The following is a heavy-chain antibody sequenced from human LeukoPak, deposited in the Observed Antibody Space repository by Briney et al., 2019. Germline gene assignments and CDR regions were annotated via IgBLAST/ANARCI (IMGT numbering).Heavy chain of an antibody. Sequence: GGSLRLSCAASGFTFSSYEMNLVRQAPGKGLEWVSYISSSGSTIYYADSVKGRFTISRDNAKNSLYLQMNSPRAEDTAVYYCAELGITMIGGVWGKGTTVTISS. D-gene: IGHD3-10*02. J-gene: IGHJ6*04. CDR3: AELGITMIGGV. CDR2: ISSSGSTI. CDR1: GFTFSSYE. V-gene: IGHV3-48*03.